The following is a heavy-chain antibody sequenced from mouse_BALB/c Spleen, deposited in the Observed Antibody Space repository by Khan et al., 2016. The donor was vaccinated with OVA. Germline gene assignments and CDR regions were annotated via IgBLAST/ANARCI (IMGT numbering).Heavy chain of an antibody. CDR3: ARKDYYDYDPFPY. CDR1: GYSITSEFA. CDR2: ISYSGNT. D-gene: IGHD2-4*01. Sequence: EVQLQESGPGLVKPSQSLSLTCTVTGYSITSEFAWNWIRQFPGNKLEWMGYISYSGNTRYNPSLKNLISITRDQSRNQFFLQLNSVTTEDTATYYCARKDYYDYDPFPYWGQGTLVTVSA. J-gene: IGHJ3*01. V-gene: IGHV3-2*02.